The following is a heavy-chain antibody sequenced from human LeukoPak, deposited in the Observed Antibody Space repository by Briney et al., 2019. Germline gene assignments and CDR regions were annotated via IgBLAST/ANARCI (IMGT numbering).Heavy chain of an antibody. J-gene: IGHJ6*02. CDR3: ARIMGWELPEGNYYYYGMDV. CDR1: GFTFSSYS. Sequence: GGSLRLSCAASGFTFSSYSMNWVRQAPGKGLEWVSSISSSSYIYYADSVKGRFTISRDNAKNSLYLQMNSLRAEDTAVYYCARIMGWELPEGNYYYYGMDVWGQGTTVTVSS. D-gene: IGHD1-26*01. V-gene: IGHV3-21*01. CDR2: ISSSSYI.